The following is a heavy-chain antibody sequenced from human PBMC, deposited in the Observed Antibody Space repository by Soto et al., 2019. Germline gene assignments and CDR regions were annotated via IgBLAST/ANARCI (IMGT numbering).Heavy chain of an antibody. CDR3: AKSSMVRGVSYYYMDV. V-gene: IGHV3-9*01. Sequence: GGSLRLSCAASGFTFDDYAMHWVRQAPGKGLEWVSGISWNSGSIGYADSVKGRFTISRDNAKNSLYLQMNSLRAEDTALYYCAKSSMVRGVSYYYMDVWGKGTTVTVSS. CDR2: ISWNSGSI. CDR1: GFTFDDYA. D-gene: IGHD3-10*01. J-gene: IGHJ6*03.